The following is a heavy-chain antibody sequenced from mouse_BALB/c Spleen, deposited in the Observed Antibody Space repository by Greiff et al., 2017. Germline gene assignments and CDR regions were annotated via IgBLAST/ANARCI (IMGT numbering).Heavy chain of an antibody. CDR1: GYTFTSYY. J-gene: IGHJ2*01. CDR3: ARCGEYDYDGFDY. V-gene: IGHV1S56*01. D-gene: IGHD2-4*01. CDR2: IYPGNVNT. Sequence: QVQLQQSGPELVKPGASVRISCKASGYTFTSYYIHWVKQRPGQGLEWIGWIYPGNVNTKYNEKFKGKATLTADKSSSTAYMQLRSLTSEDSAVYFCARCGEYDYDGFDYWGQGTTLTVSS.